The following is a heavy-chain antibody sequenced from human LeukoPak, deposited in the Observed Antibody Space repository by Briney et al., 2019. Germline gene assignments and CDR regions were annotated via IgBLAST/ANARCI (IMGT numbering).Heavy chain of an antibody. CDR3: AASPDYYDSSGYSYYFDY. CDR1: GFTFTSSA. Sequence: SVKVSCKASGFTFTSSAVQWVRQARGQRLEWIGWIVVGSGNTNYAQKFQERVTITRDMSTSTAYVELSSLGSEDTAVYYCAASPDYYDSSGYSYYFDYWGQGTLVTVSS. CDR2: IVVGSGNT. V-gene: IGHV1-58*01. J-gene: IGHJ4*02. D-gene: IGHD3-22*01.